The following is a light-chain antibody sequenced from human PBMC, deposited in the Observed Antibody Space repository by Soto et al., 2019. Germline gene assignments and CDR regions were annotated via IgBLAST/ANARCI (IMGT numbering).Light chain of an antibody. CDR1: DSNIGSTA. CDR3: AAWDDDLHVWL. J-gene: IGLJ3*02. Sequence: QSALTKPPSVSATPGQGVTLSCSGGDSNIGSTAVNWYQQLPGTAPKLIIYSSNQRPSGVPDRISGSKSGTSASLAISGLQSEDEADYYCAAWDDDLHVWLFGGGTKLTVL. CDR2: SSN. V-gene: IGLV1-44*01.